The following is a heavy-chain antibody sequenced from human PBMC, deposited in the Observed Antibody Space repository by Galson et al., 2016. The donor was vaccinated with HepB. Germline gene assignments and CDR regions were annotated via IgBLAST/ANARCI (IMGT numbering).Heavy chain of an antibody. Sequence: SLRLSCAGSGLTFSRKGMGWVRQAPGKGLEWVSYISSGSSAIYYADSVKGRFTISRDNSKNTLYLQMNTLRAEDTAVYYCARGTFCSGDSCYSPAFDMWGQGTMVTVSS. V-gene: IGHV3-48*01. J-gene: IGHJ3*02. D-gene: IGHD2-15*01. CDR1: GLTFSRKG. CDR2: ISSGSSAI. CDR3: ARGTFCSGDSCYSPAFDM.